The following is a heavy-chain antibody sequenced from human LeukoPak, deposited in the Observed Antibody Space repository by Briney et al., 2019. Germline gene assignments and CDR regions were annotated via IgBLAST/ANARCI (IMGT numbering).Heavy chain of an antibody. Sequence: ASETLSLTCAVYGGSFGGYYWSWIRQPPGKGLEWIGEINHSGSTNYNPSLKSRVTISVDTSKNQFSLKLSSVTAADTAVYYCARGYYSNPDYWGQGTLVTVSS. V-gene: IGHV4-34*01. CDR3: ARGYYSNPDY. J-gene: IGHJ4*02. CDR2: INHSGST. D-gene: IGHD4-11*01. CDR1: GGSFGGYY.